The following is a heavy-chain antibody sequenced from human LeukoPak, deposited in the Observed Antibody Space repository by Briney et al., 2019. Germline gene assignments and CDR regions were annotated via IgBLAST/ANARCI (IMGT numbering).Heavy chain of an antibody. V-gene: IGHV4-30-2*01. Sequence: SQTLSLTCAVSGGSISSGGYSGSWIRQPPGKGLEWIGYIYHSGSTYYNPSLKSRVTISVDRSKNQFSLKLSSVTAADTAVYYCARAAEGDYFDYWGQGTLVTVSS. J-gene: IGHJ4*02. CDR3: ARAAEGDYFDY. D-gene: IGHD6-19*01. CDR2: IYHSGST. CDR1: GGSISSGGYS.